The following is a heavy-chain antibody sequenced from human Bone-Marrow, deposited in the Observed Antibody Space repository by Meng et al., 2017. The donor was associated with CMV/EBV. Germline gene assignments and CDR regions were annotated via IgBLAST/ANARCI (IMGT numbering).Heavy chain of an antibody. CDR1: GFTFDDYA. J-gene: IGHJ4*02. Sequence: SLKISCAASGFTFDDYAMHWVRQAPGKGLEWVSGISWNSGSIGYADSVKGRFTISRDNAKNSLYLQMNSLRAEDTALYYCAKGGIMITFGEGYYFDYWGQGTLVTVSS. CDR3: AKGGIMITFGEGYYFDY. D-gene: IGHD3-16*01. V-gene: IGHV3-9*01. CDR2: ISWNSGSI.